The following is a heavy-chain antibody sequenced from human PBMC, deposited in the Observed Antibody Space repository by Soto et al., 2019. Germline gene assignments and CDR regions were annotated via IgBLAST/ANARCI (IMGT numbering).Heavy chain of an antibody. V-gene: IGHV4-34*01. J-gene: IGHJ6*03. CDR1: GGSFSGYY. D-gene: IGHD4-17*01. CDR3: ARGSPTVTTPYYYYMDV. Sequence: QVQLQQWGAGLLKPSETLSLTCAVYGGSFSGYYWSWIRQPPGKGLEWIGEINHSGSTNYNPSLKNRVTISVDTSKNQFSLKLSSVTAADTAVYYCARGSPTVTTPYYYYMDVWGKGTTVTVSS. CDR2: INHSGST.